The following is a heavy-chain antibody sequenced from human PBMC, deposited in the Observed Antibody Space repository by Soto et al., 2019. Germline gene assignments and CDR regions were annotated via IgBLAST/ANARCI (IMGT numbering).Heavy chain of an antibody. Sequence: QVQLVQSGAEVKKPGSSVKVSCKASGGTFSSYAISWVRQAPGQGLEWMGGIIPIFGTANYAQKFQGRVTITADESTSTAYMEMSSLRSEETAVYYCAISSAVGYYYYYYGMDVWGQGTTVTVSS. V-gene: IGHV1-69*01. J-gene: IGHJ6*02. CDR3: AISSAVGYYYYYYGMDV. CDR2: IIPIFGTA. D-gene: IGHD1-26*01. CDR1: GGTFSSYA.